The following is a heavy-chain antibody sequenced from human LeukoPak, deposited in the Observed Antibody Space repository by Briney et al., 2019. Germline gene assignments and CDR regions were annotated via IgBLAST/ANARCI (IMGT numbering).Heavy chain of an antibody. CDR3: ARGGPMMKTN. CDR2: IIPIFGTA. J-gene: IGHJ4*02. D-gene: IGHD3-22*01. Sequence: ASVTVSCTASGYTFTSYAISWVRQAPGQGLEWMGGIIPIFGTANYAQKFQGRVTITADESTSTAYMELSSLTSGDTAVYYCARGGPMMKTNWGQGTLVTVSS. CDR1: GYTFTSYA. V-gene: IGHV1-69*13.